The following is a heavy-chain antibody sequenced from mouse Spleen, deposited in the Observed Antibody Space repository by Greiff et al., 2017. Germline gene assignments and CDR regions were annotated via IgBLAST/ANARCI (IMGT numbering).Heavy chain of an antibody. D-gene: IGHD1-1*01. CDR3: ARSITTVVDGYDYFDY. Sequence: VHVKQSGPVLVKPGASVKMSCKASGYTFTDYYMNWVKQSHGKSLEWIGVINPYNGGTSYNQKFKGKATLTVDKSSSTAYMELNSLTSEDSAVYYCARSITTVVDGYDYFDYWGQGTTLTVSS. V-gene: IGHV1-19*01. J-gene: IGHJ2*01. CDR1: GYTFTDYY. CDR2: INPYNGGT.